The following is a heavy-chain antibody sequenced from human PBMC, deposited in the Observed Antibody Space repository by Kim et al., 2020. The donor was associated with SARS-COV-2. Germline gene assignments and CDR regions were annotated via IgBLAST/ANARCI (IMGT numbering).Heavy chain of an antibody. D-gene: IGHD6-13*01. Sequence: SQTLSLTCAISGDSVSSNSAAWNWIRQSPSRGLEWLGRTYYRSKWYNDYAVSVKSRITINPDTSKNQFSLQLNSVTPEDTAVYYCARDRSSFYSRRPSSSCWFNPWGQGTLVTVSS. CDR2: TYYRSKWYN. CDR3: ARDRSSFYSRRPSSSCWFNP. V-gene: IGHV6-1*01. J-gene: IGHJ5*02. CDR1: GDSVSSNSAA.